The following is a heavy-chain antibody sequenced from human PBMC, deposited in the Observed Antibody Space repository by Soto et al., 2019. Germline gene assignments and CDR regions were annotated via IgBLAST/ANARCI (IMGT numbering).Heavy chain of an antibody. V-gene: IGHV3-7*01. D-gene: IGHD1-26*01. CDR1: GFTFSSYW. CDR3: ARDREWELLNCYYGMDV. Sequence: HPGGSMRLSCAASGFTFSSYWMSWVRQAPGKGLEWVANIKQDGSEKYYVDSVKGRFTISRDNAKNSLYLQMNSLRDEDTAVYYCARDREWELLNCYYGMDVWGQGTTVTVSS. CDR2: IKQDGSEK. J-gene: IGHJ6*02.